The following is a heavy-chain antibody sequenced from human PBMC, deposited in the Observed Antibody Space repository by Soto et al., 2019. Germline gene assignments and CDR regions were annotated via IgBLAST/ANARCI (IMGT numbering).Heavy chain of an antibody. J-gene: IGHJ4*02. CDR3: AKVPLYDTWYFDY. Sequence: QGQLVESGGGVVQPGRSWRLSCAASGFTVSTQAMHWVRQAPGKGLEWVAAIWYDGSSEYYADSEKGRFTISRDNSKNTLYLQMNSLRAEDTAVYYCAKVPLYDTWYFDYWGQGTLATVSS. V-gene: IGHV3-33*06. CDR1: GFTVSTQA. D-gene: IGHD3-22*01. CDR2: IWYDGSSE.